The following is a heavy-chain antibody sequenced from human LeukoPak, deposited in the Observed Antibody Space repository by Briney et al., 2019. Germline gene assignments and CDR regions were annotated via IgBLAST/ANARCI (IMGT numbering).Heavy chain of an antibody. J-gene: IGHJ4*02. Sequence: GGSLRLSCAASGFTFSSYAMSWVRQAPGKGLEWVSGISASASRTYYADSTQGRFSISRDNAKITLYLQMNSLSAEDTAVYYCAREVTRIADHLDYWGQGTLVTVSS. CDR1: GFTFSSYA. V-gene: IGHV3-23*01. CDR3: AREVTRIADHLDY. D-gene: IGHD6-13*01. CDR2: ISASASRT.